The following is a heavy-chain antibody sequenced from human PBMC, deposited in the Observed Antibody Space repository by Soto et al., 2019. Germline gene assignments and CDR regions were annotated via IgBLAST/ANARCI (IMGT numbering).Heavy chain of an antibody. Sequence: GGSLRLSCAASGFTFSSYAMSWVRQAPGKGLEWVSAISGSGGSTYYADSMKGRFTISRDNSKNTLYLQMNSLRAEDTAVYYCAKDSSSPGTTGAFDIWGQGTMVTVSS. J-gene: IGHJ3*02. V-gene: IGHV3-23*01. CDR2: ISGSGGST. CDR3: AKDSSSPGTTGAFDI. CDR1: GFTFSSYA. D-gene: IGHD1-1*01.